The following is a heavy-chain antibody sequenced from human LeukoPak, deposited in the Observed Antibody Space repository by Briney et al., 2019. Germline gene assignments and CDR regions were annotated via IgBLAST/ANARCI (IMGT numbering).Heavy chain of an antibody. CDR1: GFTFSSYW. D-gene: IGHD6-19*01. CDR3: ARDSGSGWSNWFDP. J-gene: IGHJ5*02. Sequence: GGSLRLSCAASGFTFSSYWMHWVRQAPGKGLEWVSRIHWNGGRTGYADSVKGRFTISRDNAKNSLYLQMNSLRAEDTAVYYCARDSGSGWSNWFDPWGQGTLVTVSS. CDR2: IHWNGGRT. V-gene: IGHV3-20*04.